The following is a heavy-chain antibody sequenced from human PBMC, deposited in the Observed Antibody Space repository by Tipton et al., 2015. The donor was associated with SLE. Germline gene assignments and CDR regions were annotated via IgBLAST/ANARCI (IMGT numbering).Heavy chain of an antibody. V-gene: IGHV4-39*01. CDR3: ARKDYYYSYMDV. Sequence: TLSLTCTVSGGSISSSSYYWGWIRQPPGKGLEWIGSIYYSGSTYYNPSLKSRVTISVDTSKNQFSLKLSSVTAADTAVYYCARKDYYYSYMDVCGKGTTVTVS. J-gene: IGHJ6*03. CDR2: IYYSGST. CDR1: GGSISSSSYY.